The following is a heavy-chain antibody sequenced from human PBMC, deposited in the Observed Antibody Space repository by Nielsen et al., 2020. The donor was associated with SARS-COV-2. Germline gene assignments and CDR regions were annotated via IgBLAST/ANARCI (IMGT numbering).Heavy chain of an antibody. J-gene: IGHJ6*02. CDR2: ISAYNGNT. Sequence: ASVKVSCKASGYTFTSYGISWVRQAPGQGLEWMGWISAYNGNTNYAQKLQGRVTMTTDTSTSTAYMELRSLRSEDTAVYYCASPAGGYRYGLNYHYYGMDVWGQGTTVTVSS. CDR3: ASPAGGYRYGLNYHYYGMDV. CDR1: GYTFTSYG. V-gene: IGHV1-18*04. D-gene: IGHD5-18*01.